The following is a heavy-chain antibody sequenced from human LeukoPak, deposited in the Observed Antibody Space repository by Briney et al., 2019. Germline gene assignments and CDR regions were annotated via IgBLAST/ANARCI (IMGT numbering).Heavy chain of an antibody. Sequence: GGSLRLSCEASGFTFSSYWMHWVRQAPGKGLVWVSRIRSDASLTNYADPVKGRFTISRDNAKNTLYLQMDSLRAEDTALYFCAREVGVAFDIWGQGTMVTVSA. CDR3: AREVGVAFDI. CDR2: IRSDASLT. J-gene: IGHJ3*02. D-gene: IGHD3-10*01. V-gene: IGHV3-74*01. CDR1: GFTFSSYW.